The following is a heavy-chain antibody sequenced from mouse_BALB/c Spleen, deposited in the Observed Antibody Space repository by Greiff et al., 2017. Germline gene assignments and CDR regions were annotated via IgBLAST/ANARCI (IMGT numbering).Heavy chain of an antibody. D-gene: IGHD1-1*01. V-gene: IGHV3-8*02. CDR2: ISYSGST. Sequence: EVQLQQSGPSLVKPSQTLSLTCSVTGDSITSGYWNWIRKFPGNKLEYMGYISYSGSTYYNPSLKSRISITRDTSKNQYYLQLNSVTTEDTATYYCARYDYYGSKAMDYWGQGTSVTVSS. CDR1: GDSITSGY. CDR3: ARYDYYGSKAMDY. J-gene: IGHJ4*01.